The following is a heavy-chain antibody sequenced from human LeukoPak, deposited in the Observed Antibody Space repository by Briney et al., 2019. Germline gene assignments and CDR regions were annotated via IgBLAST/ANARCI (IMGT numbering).Heavy chain of an antibody. CDR1: GFTFSSYG. J-gene: IGHJ4*02. CDR3: ARVRSSSWSAVLGVLDY. D-gene: IGHD6-13*01. Sequence: PGGSLRLSCAASGFTFSSYGMHWVRQAPGKGLEWVAVISYDGSNKYYADSVKGRFTISRDNSKNTLYLQMNSLRAEDTAVYYCARVRSSSWSAVLGVLDYWGQGTLVTVSS. V-gene: IGHV3-30*03. CDR2: ISYDGSNK.